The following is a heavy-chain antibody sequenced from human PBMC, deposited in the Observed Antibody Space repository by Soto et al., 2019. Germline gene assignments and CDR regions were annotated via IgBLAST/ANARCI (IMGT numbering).Heavy chain of an antibody. CDR2: IIPIFGTA. CDR3: ARQTVVTPGGYYYYCMDV. D-gene: IGHD4-4*01. V-gene: IGHV1-69*13. J-gene: IGHJ6*02. CDR1: GGTFSSYT. Sequence: PVKVSCKASGGTFSSYTISWVRRPLGQGLEWMGGIIPIFGTANYEQKFQGRVTITADESFSTAYMELSMLRSGYTAVYYCARQTVVTPGGYYYYCMDVWGQ.